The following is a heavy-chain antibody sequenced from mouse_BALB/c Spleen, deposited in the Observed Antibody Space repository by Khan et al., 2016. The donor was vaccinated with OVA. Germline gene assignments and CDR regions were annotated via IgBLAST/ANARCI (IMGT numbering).Heavy chain of an antibody. J-gene: IGHJ2*01. CDR2: INPTLGYT. V-gene: IGHV1-7*01. CDR1: GSPFITSW. Sequence: QIHLVHSGAELAKPGASVKMSCKASGSPFITSWILWVKQSPGQGLEWIGYINPTLGYTESIQNFKDKATLTAAKSSTTAYMQLSSLTAEDSAVYYCARRGLRWDFDYWGQGTTLTVSS. CDR3: ARRGLRWDFDY. D-gene: IGHD1-1*01.